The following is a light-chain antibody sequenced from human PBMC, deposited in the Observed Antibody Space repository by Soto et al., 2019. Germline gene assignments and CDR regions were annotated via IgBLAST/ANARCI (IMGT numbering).Light chain of an antibody. CDR1: QSVSSN. V-gene: IGKV3-15*01. CDR2: GAS. J-gene: IGKJ1*01. CDR3: QQYNNWPPWT. Sequence: IVLPQSPGTLSLSPGERATLSCRASQSVSSNLAWYQQKPGQAPRLLIYGASTRATGIPARFSGSGSGTEFTLTISSLQSEDFAVYYCQQYNNWPPWTFGQGTKVDIK.